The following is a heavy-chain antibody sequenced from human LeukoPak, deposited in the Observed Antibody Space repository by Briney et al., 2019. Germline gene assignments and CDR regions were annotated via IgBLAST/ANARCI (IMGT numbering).Heavy chain of an antibody. J-gene: IGHJ4*02. V-gene: IGHV1-69*01. D-gene: IGHD2-2*01. CDR1: GGTFTIYA. CDR2: IIPIFGTA. CDR3: ARQEGCSSTSCYGDFDY. Sequence: GASVKVSCKASGGTFTIYAISWVRQAPGQGLEWMGGIIPIFGTANYAQKFQGRVTITADESTSTAYMELSSLRSEVTAVYYCARQEGCSSTSCYGDFDYWGQGTLVTVSS.